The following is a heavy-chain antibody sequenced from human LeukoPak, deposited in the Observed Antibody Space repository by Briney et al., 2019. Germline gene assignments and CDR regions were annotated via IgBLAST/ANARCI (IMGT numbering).Heavy chain of an antibody. CDR1: GYTFTGYY. V-gene: IGHV1-46*01. CDR2: MNPNSGNT. CDR3: ARAGEDTAMVTSDY. D-gene: IGHD5-18*01. J-gene: IGHJ4*02. Sequence: ASVKVSCKASGYTFTGYYMHWVRQAPGQGLEWMGWMNPNSGNTSYAQKFQGRVTMTRDTSTSTFYMELSSLRSEDTAVYYCARAGEDTAMVTSDYWGQGTLVTVSS.